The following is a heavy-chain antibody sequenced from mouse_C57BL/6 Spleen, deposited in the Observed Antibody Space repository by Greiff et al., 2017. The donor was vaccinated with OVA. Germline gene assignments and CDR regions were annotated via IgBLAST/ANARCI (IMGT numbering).Heavy chain of an antibody. J-gene: IGHJ3*01. CDR1: GFTFSDYG. Sequence: EVHLVESGGGLVKPGGSLKLSCAASGFTFSDYGMHWVRQAPEKGLEWVAYISSGSSTIYYADTVKGRFTISRDNAKNTLFLQMTSLRSEDTAMYYCARNDYDGCAYWGQGTLVTVSA. D-gene: IGHD2-4*01. V-gene: IGHV5-17*01. CDR3: ARNDYDGCAY. CDR2: ISSGSSTI.